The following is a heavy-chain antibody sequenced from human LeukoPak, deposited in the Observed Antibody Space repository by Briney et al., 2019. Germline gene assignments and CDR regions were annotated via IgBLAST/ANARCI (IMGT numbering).Heavy chain of an antibody. Sequence: PGGSLRLSCAASGFTFSNYGMHWVRQAPGKGLEWVAFIRYDGSNKYYADSVKGRFTISRDNSKNTLYLQMNSLRAEDTAVYYCASFESSGYYLHDAFDIWSQGTMVTVSS. V-gene: IGHV3-30*02. J-gene: IGHJ3*02. CDR3: ASFESSGYYLHDAFDI. CDR2: IRYDGSNK. D-gene: IGHD3-22*01. CDR1: GFTFSNYG.